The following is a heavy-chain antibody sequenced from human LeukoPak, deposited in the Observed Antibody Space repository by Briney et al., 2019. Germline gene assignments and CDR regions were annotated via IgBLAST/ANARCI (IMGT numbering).Heavy chain of an antibody. J-gene: IGHJ4*02. CDR3: ASHYYGSGSYYWVAGFDY. CDR1: GFTFSTYW. V-gene: IGHV3-7*01. CDR2: IKQDGSEI. Sequence: GGSLRLSCAASGFTFSTYWMSWVRQAPGKGLEWVANIKQDGSEIYYVDSVKGRFTISRDNAKNSLYLQMNSLRAEDTAVYYCASHYYGSGSYYWVAGFDYWGQGTLVTVSS. D-gene: IGHD3-10*01.